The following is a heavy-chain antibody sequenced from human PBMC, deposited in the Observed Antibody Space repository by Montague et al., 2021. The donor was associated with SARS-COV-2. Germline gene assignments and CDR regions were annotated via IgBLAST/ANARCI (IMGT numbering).Heavy chain of an antibody. CDR1: GGSISSSSYY. Sequence: SETLSLTCTVSGGSISSSSYYWGWIRQPPGKGLEWIGSIYYSGSTYYNPSLKSRVTISVDTSKNQFSLKLSSMTAADTAVYYCARHASYDCSKDLYYYYYYGMDVWGQGTTVTVSS. V-gene: IGHV4-39*01. D-gene: IGHD4-11*01. CDR2: IYYSGST. CDR3: ARHASYDCSKDLYYYYYYGMDV. J-gene: IGHJ6*02.